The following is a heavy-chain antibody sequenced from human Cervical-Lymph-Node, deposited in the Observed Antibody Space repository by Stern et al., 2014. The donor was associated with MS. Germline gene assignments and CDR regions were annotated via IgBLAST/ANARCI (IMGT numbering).Heavy chain of an antibody. J-gene: IGHJ4*02. CDR2: ISYDGSRK. CDR1: GFTFSNYA. V-gene: IGHV3-30*04. Sequence: VQLEESGGGVVQPGGSLRLSCAASGFTFSNYAMHWVRQAPGKGLEWVSRISYDGSRKDYVDSVKGRCTMSRDNSQNTLYLQFNSLRAEDTAVYYCARDGEYSSGYGFDYWGQGTLVTVSS. CDR3: ARDGEYSSGYGFDY. D-gene: IGHD5-18*01.